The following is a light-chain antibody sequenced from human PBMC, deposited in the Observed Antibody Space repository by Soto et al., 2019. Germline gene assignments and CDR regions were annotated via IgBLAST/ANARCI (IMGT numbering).Light chain of an antibody. CDR1: QSSSSTY. CDR3: QKYNSAALL. Sequence: DIVLTKSPGTMSLSPGERATLSCRASQSSSSTYLGWYQQKPGQAPRLLIYGASSMATGIPGRFSGRGSGTDLTLTISRLEPEDVAAYYCQKYNSAALLLGGGTMVEMK. CDR2: GAS. V-gene: IGKV3-20*01. J-gene: IGKJ4*01.